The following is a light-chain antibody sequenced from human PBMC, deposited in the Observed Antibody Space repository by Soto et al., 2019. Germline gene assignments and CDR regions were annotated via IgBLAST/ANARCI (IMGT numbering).Light chain of an antibody. CDR2: DNS. CDR3: GTWDGSLNTPYV. Sequence: QSVLTQPPSVSAAPGQKVTISCSGSSSNTENDYVSWYQQLPGTAPKLLIYDNSNRPSGIPDRFSGSRSGTSATLGIAGLQTGDEADYYCGTWDGSLNTPYVFGTGTKLTVL. J-gene: IGLJ1*01. CDR1: SSNTENDY. V-gene: IGLV1-51*01.